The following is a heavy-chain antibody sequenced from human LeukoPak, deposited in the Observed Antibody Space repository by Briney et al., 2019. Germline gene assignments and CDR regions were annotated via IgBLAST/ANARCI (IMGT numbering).Heavy chain of an antibody. J-gene: IGHJ4*02. CDR1: GFTFSSYG. D-gene: IGHD3-22*01. CDR2: IWYDGSNK. V-gene: IGHV3-33*01. Sequence: PGGSLRLSCAASGFTFSSYGMHWVRQAPGKGLEWVAVIWYDGSNKYYADSVKGRFTISTDNSKNTLYLQMNSLRAEDTAVYYCARVGPRYDSSGYYYYFDYWGQGTLVTVSS. CDR3: ARVGPRYDSSGYYYYFDY.